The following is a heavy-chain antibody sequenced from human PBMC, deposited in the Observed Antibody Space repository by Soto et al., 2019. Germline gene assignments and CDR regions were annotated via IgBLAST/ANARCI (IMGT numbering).Heavy chain of an antibody. V-gene: IGHV3-53*01. D-gene: IGHD4-4*01. Sequence: GGSLRLSCAASGFTVSSNYMSWVRQAPGKGLEWVSVIYSGGSTYYADSVKGRFTISRDNSKNTLYLQMNSLRAEDTAVYYCAREHSNSLFDYYYGMDSRGQGTTVTVSS. CDR2: IYSGGST. CDR3: AREHSNSLFDYYYGMDS. J-gene: IGHJ6*02. CDR1: GFTVSSNY.